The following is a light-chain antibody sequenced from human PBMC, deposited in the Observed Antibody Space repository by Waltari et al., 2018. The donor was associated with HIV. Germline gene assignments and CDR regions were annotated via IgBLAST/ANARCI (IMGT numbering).Light chain of an antibody. CDR1: SSNIGAGFE. J-gene: IGLJ2*01. V-gene: IGLV1-40*01. CDR3: QSYDSSLRGIL. CDR2: DNT. Sequence: QSVLTPPPSVSGAPGQRVTISCTGSSSNIGAGFEVHWYQQLPGPAPKLLVYDNTNRPSGVPDRFSGSKSGTSASLGITGLQSEDEADYYCQSYDSSLRGILFGGGTKLTVL.